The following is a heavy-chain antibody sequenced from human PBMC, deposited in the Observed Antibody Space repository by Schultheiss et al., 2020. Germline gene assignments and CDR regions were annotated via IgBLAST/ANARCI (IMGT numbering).Heavy chain of an antibody. CDR2: ISSSSSYI. V-gene: IGHV3-21*01. CDR3: ARSSSSSGGGFDY. J-gene: IGHJ4*02. CDR1: GFTFSSYS. D-gene: IGHD6-6*01. Sequence: GGSLRLSCAASGFTFSSYSMNWVRQAPGKGLEWVSSISSSSSYIYYADSVKGRFTISRDNAKNSLYLQMNSLRAEDTAVYYCARSSSSSGGGFDYWGQGTLVNVSS.